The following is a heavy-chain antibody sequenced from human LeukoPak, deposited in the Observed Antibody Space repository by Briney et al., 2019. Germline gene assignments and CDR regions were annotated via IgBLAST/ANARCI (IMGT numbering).Heavy chain of an antibody. D-gene: IGHD3-22*01. J-gene: IGHJ3*02. CDR1: GGSISSSSYY. CDR3: ARRTMIVVRDAFDI. V-gene: IGHV4-39*01. CDR2: IYYSGST. Sequence: PSETLSLTCTVSGGSISSSSYYWGWIRQPPGKGLEWIGSIYYSGSTYYNPSLKSRVTISVDTSKNQFSLKLSSVTAADTAVYYCARRTMIVVRDAFDIWGQGTTVTVSS.